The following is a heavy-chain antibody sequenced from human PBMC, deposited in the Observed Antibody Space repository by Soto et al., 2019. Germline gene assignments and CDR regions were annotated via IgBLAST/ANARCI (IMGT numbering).Heavy chain of an antibody. CDR2: INHSGST. D-gene: IGHD2-15*01. CDR1: GGSFSGYY. J-gene: IGHJ4*02. Sequence: QVQLQQWGAGLLKPSETLSLTCAVYGGSFSGYYWSWIRQPPGKGLEWIGEINHSGSTNYNPSLKSRVTLSVDTSKNQFSLKLSSVTAADTAVYYCARGLNIVGYDYRGQGTLVTVSS. CDR3: ARGLNIVGYDY. V-gene: IGHV4-34*01.